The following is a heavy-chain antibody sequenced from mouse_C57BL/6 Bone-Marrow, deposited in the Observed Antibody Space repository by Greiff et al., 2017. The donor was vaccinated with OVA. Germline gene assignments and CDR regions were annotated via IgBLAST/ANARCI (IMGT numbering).Heavy chain of an antibody. D-gene: IGHD1-1*01. CDR3: AICGTITTVGGGYFDV. CDR1: GYTFTSYW. Sequence: QVQLQQSGAELVKPGASVKLSCKASGYTFTSYWMHWVKQRPGRGLEWIGRIDPNSGGTKYNEKFKSKATLTVDKPSSTAYMQLSSLTSEDSAVYYCAICGTITTVGGGYFDVWGTGTTVTVSS. V-gene: IGHV1-72*01. CDR2: IDPNSGGT. J-gene: IGHJ1*03.